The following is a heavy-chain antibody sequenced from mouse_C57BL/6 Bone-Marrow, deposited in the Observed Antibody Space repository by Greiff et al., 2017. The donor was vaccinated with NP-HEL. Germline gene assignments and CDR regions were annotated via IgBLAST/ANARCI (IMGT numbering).Heavy chain of an antibody. CDR3: AGCSAVCYYAMDY. Sequence: VQLQQPGAELVKPGASVKLSCKASGYTFTSYCMHWVKQRPGQGLEWIGIIHPNSGSTNYNEKFKSKATLTVDTSSSTAYMQLSSLTSEDAAVYYCAGCSAVCYYAMDYWGQGTSVTVSS. V-gene: IGHV1-64*01. CDR2: IHPNSGST. CDR1: GYTFTSYC. D-gene: IGHD1-1*01. J-gene: IGHJ4*01.